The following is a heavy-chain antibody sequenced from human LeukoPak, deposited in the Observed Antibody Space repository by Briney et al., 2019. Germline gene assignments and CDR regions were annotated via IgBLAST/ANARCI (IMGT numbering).Heavy chain of an antibody. CDR3: ARRIVATKHFDY. CDR2: ISSSSSYI. D-gene: IGHD5-12*01. V-gene: IGHV3-21*01. CDR1: GFTFSSYS. J-gene: IGHJ4*02. Sequence: GGSLRLSCAASGFTFSSYSMNWVRQAPGKGLEWVSSISSSSSYIYYADSVKGRFTISGDNAKNSLYLQMNSLRAEDTAVYYCARRIVATKHFDYWGQGTLVTVSS.